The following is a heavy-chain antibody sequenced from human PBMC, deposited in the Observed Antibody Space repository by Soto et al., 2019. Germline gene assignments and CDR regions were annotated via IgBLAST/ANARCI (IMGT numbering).Heavy chain of an antibody. V-gene: IGHV4-34*01. J-gene: IGHJ3*02. CDR2: INHSGST. CDR1: GGSFSGYY. Sequence: PSETLSLTCAVYGGSFSGYYWSWIRQPPGKGLEWIGEINHSGSTNYNPSIKSRVTISVDTSKNQFSLKLSSVTAADTAVYYCARSYRDAFDIWGQGTMVTVSS. CDR3: ARSYRDAFDI.